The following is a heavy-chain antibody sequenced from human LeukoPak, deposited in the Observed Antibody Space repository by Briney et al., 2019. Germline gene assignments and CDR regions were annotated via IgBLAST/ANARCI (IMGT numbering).Heavy chain of an antibody. CDR1: GGSISSNSYH. J-gene: IGHJ4*02. CDR3: ARQGDNWNVGY. V-gene: IGHV4-39*01. CDR2: IYYSGST. Sequence: NPSETLSLTCSVSGGSISSNSYHWGWIRQPPGKGLEWIGSIYYSGSTYYNPSLKSRVTISVDTSKNQFSLKLSSVTAADTAVYYCARQGDNWNVGYWGQGTLVTVSS. D-gene: IGHD1-20*01.